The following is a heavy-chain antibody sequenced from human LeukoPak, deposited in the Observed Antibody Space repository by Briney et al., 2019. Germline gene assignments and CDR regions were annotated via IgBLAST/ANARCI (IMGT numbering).Heavy chain of an antibody. V-gene: IGHV4-4*07. CDR1: GGSISSYY. Sequence: PSETLSLTCTVSGGSISSYYWSWIRQPAGKGLEWIGRIYTSGSTNYNPSLKSRVTISVDTSKSQFSLKLSSVTAADTAVYYCARDFDAHDAFDIWGQGTMVTVSS. CDR2: IYTSGST. J-gene: IGHJ3*02. CDR3: ARDFDAHDAFDI.